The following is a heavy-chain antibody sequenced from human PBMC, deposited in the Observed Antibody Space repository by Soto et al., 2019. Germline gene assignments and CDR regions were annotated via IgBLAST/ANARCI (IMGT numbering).Heavy chain of an antibody. CDR2: TYYRSKWYN. CDR3: ASSPYSSSARHYYYYYGMDV. V-gene: IGHV6-1*01. J-gene: IGHJ6*02. CDR1: GDSVSSNSAA. D-gene: IGHD6-6*01. Sequence: SQTLSLTCAISGDSVSSNSAAWNWIRQSPSRGLEWLGRTYYRSKWYNDYAVSVKSRITINPDTSKNQFSLQLNSVTPEDTAVHYCASSPYSSSARHYYYYYGMDVWGQGTTVTVSS.